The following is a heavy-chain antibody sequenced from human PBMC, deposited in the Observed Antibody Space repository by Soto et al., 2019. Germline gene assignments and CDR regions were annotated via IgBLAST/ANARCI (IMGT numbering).Heavy chain of an antibody. CDR2: INPNSGGT. V-gene: IGHV1-2*02. CDR1: GYTFTAYY. J-gene: IGHJ6*02. Sequence: ASVKVSCKASGYTFTAYYMHWVRQAPGQGLEWMGWINPNSGGTNYAQKFQGRVTMTRDTSTSTAYMEVSRLRSDDTAVYFCARLTPPSLYYYGMDVWGQGTTVTVSS. CDR3: ARLTPPSLYYYGMDV.